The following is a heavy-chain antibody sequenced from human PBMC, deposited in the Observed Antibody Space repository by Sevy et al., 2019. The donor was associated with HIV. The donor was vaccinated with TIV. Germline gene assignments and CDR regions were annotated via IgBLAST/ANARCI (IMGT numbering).Heavy chain of an antibody. D-gene: IGHD1-1*01. Sequence: GGSLRLSCAASGFTFNFFSMHWVRQAPGKGLEWVATISFDGSNEHYADSVKGRFTISRDNSKNSLFLQMNSLRADDSAVYYCGLERLSSAVAEYFHNWGQGTLVTVSS. J-gene: IGHJ1*01. V-gene: IGHV3-30-3*01. CDR2: ISFDGSNE. CDR3: GLERLSSAVAEYFHN. CDR1: GFTFNFFS.